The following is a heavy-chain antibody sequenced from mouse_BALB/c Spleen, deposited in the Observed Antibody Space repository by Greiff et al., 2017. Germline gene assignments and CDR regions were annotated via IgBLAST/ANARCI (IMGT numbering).Heavy chain of an antibody. J-gene: IGHJ3*01. CDR2: ISSGGGST. CDR3: ERQGTRITNWFAY. D-gene: IGHD2-4*01. CDR1: GFAFSSYA. Sequence: EVKLMESGGGLVKPGGSLKLSCAASGFAFSSYAMSWVRQTPAKRLEWVAYISSGGGSTYYPDTVKGRFTIARDNAKNTLYLQMSSLKSEDTAMYYCERQGTRITNWFAYWGQGTLVTVAA. V-gene: IGHV5-12-1*01.